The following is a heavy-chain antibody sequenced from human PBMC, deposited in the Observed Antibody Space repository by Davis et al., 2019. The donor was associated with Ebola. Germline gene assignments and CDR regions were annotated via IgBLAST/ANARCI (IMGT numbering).Heavy chain of an antibody. CDR2: IYYSGST. CDR3: ARDSIFGPGSYYYMDV. CDR1: GGSISSYY. V-gene: IGHV4-59*01. J-gene: IGHJ6*03. Sequence: PSETLSLTCTVSGGSISSYYWSWIRQPPGKGLEWIGYIYYSGSTNYNPSLKSRVTISVDTSKNQFSLKLSSVTAADTAVYYCARDSIFGPGSYYYMDVWGKGTTVTVSS. D-gene: IGHD3/OR15-3a*01.